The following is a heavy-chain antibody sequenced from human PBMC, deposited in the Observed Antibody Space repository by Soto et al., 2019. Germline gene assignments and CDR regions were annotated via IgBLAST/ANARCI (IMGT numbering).Heavy chain of an antibody. CDR3: ARDFGSDATGYYGMDV. Sequence: GGSLRLSCAASGFTVSSNYMSWVRQTPGKGLEWVSLIYSGGAIVYADSVMGRFTVSRDNSRNTLYLQMNSLRAEDTAVYFCARDFGSDATGYYGMDVWGQGTAVTVSS. D-gene: IGHD3-10*01. CDR2: IYSGGAI. J-gene: IGHJ6*02. V-gene: IGHV3-66*01. CDR1: GFTVSSNY.